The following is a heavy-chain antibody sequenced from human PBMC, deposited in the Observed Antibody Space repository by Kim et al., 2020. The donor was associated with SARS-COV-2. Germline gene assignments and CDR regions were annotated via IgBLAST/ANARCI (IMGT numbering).Heavy chain of an antibody. V-gene: IGHV3-48*02. J-gene: IGHJ4*02. CDR1: GFTFSSYS. Sequence: GGSLRLSCAASGFTFSSYSMNWVRQAPGKGLEWVSYISSSSSTIYYADSVKGRFTISRDNAKNSLYLQMNSLRDEDTAVYYCARVTLWFGELRWYYFDYWGQGTLVTVSS. CDR3: ARVTLWFGELRWYYFDY. CDR2: ISSSSSTI. D-gene: IGHD3-10*01.